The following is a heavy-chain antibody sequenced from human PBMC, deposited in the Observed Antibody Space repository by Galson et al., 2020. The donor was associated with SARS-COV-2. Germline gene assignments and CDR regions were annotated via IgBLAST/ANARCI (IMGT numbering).Heavy chain of an antibody. Sequence: GESLKISCTTSGFTFSSYDMHWVRQAPGKGLEWVALISHDGSKIYYVDSVKGRFTISRDNSKNTMYLQMNSLRAEDTAVYYCSRRREFAGLGAKGESYYYNLGMDVWGQGTTVTVSS. CDR2: ISHDGSKI. D-gene: IGHD3-10*01. CDR1: GFTFSSYD. V-gene: IGHV3-30*04. J-gene: IGHJ6*02. CDR3: SRRREFAGLGAKGESYYYNLGMDV.